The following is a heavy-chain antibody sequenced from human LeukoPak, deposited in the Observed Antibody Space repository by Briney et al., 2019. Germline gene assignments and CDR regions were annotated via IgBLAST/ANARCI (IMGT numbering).Heavy chain of an antibody. CDR3: ARAVVVNTFDY. Sequence: SETLSLTCTVSGGSICSGDYYWSWIRQPPGKGLEWIGYIYYSGSTYYNPSLKRRVTISVDTSKNQFSLKLSSVTAADTAVYYCARAVVVNTFDYWGQGTLVTVSS. D-gene: IGHD3-22*01. J-gene: IGHJ4*02. CDR2: IYYSGST. CDR1: GGSICSGDYY. V-gene: IGHV4-30-4*01.